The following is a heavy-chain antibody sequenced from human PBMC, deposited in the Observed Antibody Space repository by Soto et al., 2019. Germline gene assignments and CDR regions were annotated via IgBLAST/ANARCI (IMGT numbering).Heavy chain of an antibody. CDR1: GFTFSSYS. CDR2: ISSSSSYI. J-gene: IGHJ4*02. CDR3: ARDYYLYDTPTQLPDH. V-gene: IGHV3-21*01. D-gene: IGHD3-10*01. Sequence: SGGSLRLSCAASGFTFSSYSMNWVRQAPGKGLDWVSSISSSSSYIDYADSVKGRFTISRDNAKNSLFLQMDSLRAEDSAVYYCARDYYLYDTPTQLPDHSGQARLATVS.